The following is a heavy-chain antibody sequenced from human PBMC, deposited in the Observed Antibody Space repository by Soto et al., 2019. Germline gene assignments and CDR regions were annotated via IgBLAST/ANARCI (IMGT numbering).Heavy chain of an antibody. Sequence: SETLSLTCAVYGGSFSGYYWSWIRQPPGKGLEWIGEIYHSGSTNYNPSLKSRVTISVDTSKNQFSLKLSSVTAADTAVYYCARDRHTAGYYYYVMDVWGQGTTVS. CDR1: GGSFSGYY. D-gene: IGHD5-18*01. CDR3: ARDRHTAGYYYYVMDV. J-gene: IGHJ6*02. V-gene: IGHV4-34*01. CDR2: IYHSGST.